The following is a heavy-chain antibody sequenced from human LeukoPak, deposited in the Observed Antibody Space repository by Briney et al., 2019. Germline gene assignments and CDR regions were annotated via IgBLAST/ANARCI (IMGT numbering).Heavy chain of an antibody. V-gene: IGHV4-59*01. CDR2: ISDTGTS. Sequence: PSETLSLTCIVSGGSISGYYWSWILQPPGRGLEWIGYISDTGTSIYNPSLKNRLSMLVDTSKNHFYLNLTSVTAADTAIYYCARTRTYLDYWGQGALVTVSS. CDR3: ARTRTYLDY. J-gene: IGHJ4*02. D-gene: IGHD1-7*01. CDR1: GGSISGYY.